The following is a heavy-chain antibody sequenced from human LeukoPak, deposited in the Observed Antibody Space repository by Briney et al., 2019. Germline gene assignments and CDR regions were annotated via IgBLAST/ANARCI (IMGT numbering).Heavy chain of an antibody. V-gene: IGHV4-59*01. CDR3: ARDRVDTGAFDI. CDR2: IYYSGTT. CDR1: GGSISAYY. J-gene: IGHJ3*02. D-gene: IGHD3-10*01. Sequence: SETLPLTCTVSGGSISAYYWSWMRQPPGKGLEWIGYIYYSGTTKYNPSPKSRVTISVDTSKNQFSLKLSSVTAADTAVYYCARDRVDTGAFDIWGQGTMVTVSS.